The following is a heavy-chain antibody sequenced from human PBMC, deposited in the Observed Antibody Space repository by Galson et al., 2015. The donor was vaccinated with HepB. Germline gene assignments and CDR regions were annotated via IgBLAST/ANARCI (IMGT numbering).Heavy chain of an antibody. CDR3: ARNHYGSGSYDWYFDL. V-gene: IGHV3-13*05. J-gene: IGHJ2*01. CDR2: IGTAGDP. CDR1: GFTFSSYD. Sequence: SLRLSCAASGFTFSSYDMHWVRQATGKGLEWVSAIGTAGDPYYPGSVKGRFTISRENAKNSLYLQMNSLRAGDTAVYYCARNHYGSGSYDWYFDLWGRGTLVTVSS. D-gene: IGHD3-10*01.